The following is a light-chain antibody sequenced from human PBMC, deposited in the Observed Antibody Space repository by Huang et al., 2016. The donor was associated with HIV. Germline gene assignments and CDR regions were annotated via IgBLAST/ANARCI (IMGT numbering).Light chain of an antibody. CDR1: QIVRRN. J-gene: IGKJ3*01. Sequence: IIMIQSPATLSVSPGDRATLACSTSQIVRRNLAWDQQKAGQAPSLLVFGASTRATGVPARFSCSGSGTAVTLTISNVQSEDFAVYYCQHYNNWPLFTFGPGTKVDIK. V-gene: IGKV3-15*01. CDR2: GAS. CDR3: QHYNNWPLFT.